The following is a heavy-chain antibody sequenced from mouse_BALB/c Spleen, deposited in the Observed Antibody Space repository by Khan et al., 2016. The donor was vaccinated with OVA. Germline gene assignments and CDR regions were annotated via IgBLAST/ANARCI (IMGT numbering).Heavy chain of an antibody. CDR2: ISTYYGDT. CDR1: GYTFTGYS. D-gene: IGHD2-10*02. CDR3: VRGGREYRFAY. J-gene: IGHJ3*01. Sequence: VQLKESGTELVRPGVSVKISCKGSGYTFTGYSMHWVKQSPAHSLEWIGIISTYYGDTTNNQKFKGKATMTVDTSSNTAYMELDRLTSEDSAVYYCVRGGREYRFAYWGQGTLLTVSA. V-gene: IGHV1S137*01.